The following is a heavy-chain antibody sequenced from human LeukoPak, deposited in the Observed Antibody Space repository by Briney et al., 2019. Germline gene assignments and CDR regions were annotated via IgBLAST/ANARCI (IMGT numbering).Heavy chain of an antibody. D-gene: IGHD1-14*01. Sequence: GGSLRLSCAASGFTVSSNYMSWVRQAPGKGLEWVSVIYSGGSTYYADSVKGRFTISRDNSKNTLYLQMNSLRAEDTAVCYCARGTHVPSDAFDIWGQGTIVTVSS. CDR3: ARGTHVPSDAFDI. CDR2: IYSGGST. V-gene: IGHV3-66*01. J-gene: IGHJ3*02. CDR1: GFTVSSNY.